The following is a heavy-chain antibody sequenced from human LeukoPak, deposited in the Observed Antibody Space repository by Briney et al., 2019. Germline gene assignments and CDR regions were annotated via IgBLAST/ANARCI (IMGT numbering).Heavy chain of an antibody. J-gene: IGHJ4*02. Sequence: SETLSLTCAVYGGSFSGYYWSWIRQPPGKGLEWIGEINHSGSTNYNPSLKSRVTISVDTSKIQFSLKLNSVTAADTAVYYCARDRGDLGYCSGGTCYELDYWGQGTLVTVSS. CDR3: ARDRGDLGYCSGGTCYELDY. CDR1: GGSFSGYY. CDR2: INHSGST. V-gene: IGHV4-34*01. D-gene: IGHD2-15*01.